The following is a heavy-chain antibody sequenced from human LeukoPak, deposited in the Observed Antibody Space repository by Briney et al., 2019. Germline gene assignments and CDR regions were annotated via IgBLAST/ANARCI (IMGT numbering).Heavy chain of an antibody. Sequence: GASVKVSCKASGYIFTTYGISWVRQAPGQGLEWVGWISAYNGNTNYAQKLQGRVTMTTDTSTSTAYMELRSLRSDDTAVYYCARGRFLEWLRESWFDPWGQGTLVTVSS. V-gene: IGHV1-18*01. CDR2: ISAYNGNT. CDR3: ARGRFLEWLRESWFDP. CDR1: GYIFTTYG. J-gene: IGHJ5*02. D-gene: IGHD3-3*01.